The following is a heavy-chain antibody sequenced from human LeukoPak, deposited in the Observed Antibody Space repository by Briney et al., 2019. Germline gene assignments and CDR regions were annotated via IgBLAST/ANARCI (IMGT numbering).Heavy chain of an antibody. CDR2: IWYDGSNK. D-gene: IGHD3-10*01. CDR1: EFTFVRYA. V-gene: IGHV3-33*08. J-gene: IGHJ4*02. CDR3: ARDYYGSGSPLGYFDY. Sequence: GGSLRLSCAASEFTFVRYAMNWVRQAPGKGLEWVAVIWYDGSNKYYADSVKGRFTISRDNSKNTLYLQMNSLRAEDTAVYYCARDYYGSGSPLGYFDYWGQGTLVTVSS.